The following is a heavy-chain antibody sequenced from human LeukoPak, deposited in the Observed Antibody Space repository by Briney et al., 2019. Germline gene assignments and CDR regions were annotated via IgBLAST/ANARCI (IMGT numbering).Heavy chain of an antibody. V-gene: IGHV1-8*02. CDR3: VRTAGIFWSGAYYFDS. J-gene: IGHJ4*02. CDR1: GYTFTSYG. Sequence: ASVKVSCKASGYTFTSYGISWVRQAPGQGLEWMGWMNPNSGNTGYAQKFQGRVTMTRNTSISTAYMVLSSLRSDDTAVYYCVRTAGIFWSGAYYFDSWGQGTLVTVSS. CDR2: MNPNSGNT. D-gene: IGHD3-3*01.